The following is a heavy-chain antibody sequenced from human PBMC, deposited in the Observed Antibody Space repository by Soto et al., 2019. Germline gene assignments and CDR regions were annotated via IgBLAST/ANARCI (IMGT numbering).Heavy chain of an antibody. J-gene: IGHJ6*02. Sequence: QVQLVQSGAEVKKPGSSVKVSCKSSGRTFSSHSINWVRQAPGQGLEWMGGIIPIFGPANFAKKFQGRVTITADESTTTAYMELSSLRSEDTAVYYCATGSFTSTGRRIGYHDNAMDVWGQGTTVTVSS. CDR2: IIPIFGPA. D-gene: IGHD2-2*01. V-gene: IGHV1-69*01. CDR3: ATGSFTSTGRRIGYHDNAMDV. CDR1: GRTFSSHS.